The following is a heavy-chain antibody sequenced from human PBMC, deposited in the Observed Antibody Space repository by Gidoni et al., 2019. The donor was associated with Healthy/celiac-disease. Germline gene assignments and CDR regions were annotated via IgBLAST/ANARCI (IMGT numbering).Heavy chain of an antibody. D-gene: IGHD4-17*01. V-gene: IGHV4-39*01. CDR1: GGSISSSSYY. CDR2: IYYSGST. J-gene: IGHJ4*02. CDR3: ARQEGDYGDNLDY. Sequence: QLQLQESGPGLVKPSETLSLTCTVSGGSISSSSYYWGWIRQPPGKGLEWIGSIYYSGSTYYNPSLKSRVTISVDTSKNQFSLKLSSVTAADTAVYYCARQEGDYGDNLDYWGQGTLVTVSS.